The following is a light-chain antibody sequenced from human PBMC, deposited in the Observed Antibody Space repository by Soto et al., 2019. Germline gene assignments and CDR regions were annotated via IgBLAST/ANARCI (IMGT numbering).Light chain of an antibody. J-gene: IGKJ1*01. V-gene: IGKV1-5*03. Sequence: DIHMTQSPSTLSGSVGDRVTITCRASQTISSWLAWYQQKPGKAPKLLIDKASTLKSGVPSRFSGSGSRTEFTLTISSLQPDDFATYYCQHYNSYSEAFGQGPKVELK. CDR2: KAS. CDR3: QHYNSYSEA. CDR1: QTISSW.